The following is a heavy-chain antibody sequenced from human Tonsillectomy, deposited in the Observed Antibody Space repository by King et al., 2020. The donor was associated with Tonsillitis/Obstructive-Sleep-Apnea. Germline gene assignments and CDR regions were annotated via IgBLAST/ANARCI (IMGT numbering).Heavy chain of an antibody. CDR1: GFTFSTYA. CDR2: ISYDGSDK. D-gene: IGHD1-7*01. J-gene: IGHJ6*03. V-gene: IGHV3-30*04. CDR3: VRGEGTTDLNYYMDV. Sequence: VQLVGSGGGVVQPGRSLRLSCAASGFTFSTYAMHWVRQAPGKGLEWVAVISYDGSDKYYADSVKGRFTISRDNSKNTLYLQMNSLRAEDRAVYYCVRGEGTTDLNYYMDVWGKGTTVTVSS.